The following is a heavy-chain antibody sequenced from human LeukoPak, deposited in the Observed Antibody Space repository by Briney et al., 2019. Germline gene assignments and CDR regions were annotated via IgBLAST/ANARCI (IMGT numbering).Heavy chain of an antibody. Sequence: GGSLRLSCAASGFMFTTYAMSWVRQAPGKGLEWVSSICGDGGRTYYADSVKGRFTISRDNSKDTVFLQMNSLRAEDTAVYYCAKASRQGAVASPLDYWGQGTLVTVSS. J-gene: IGHJ4*02. D-gene: IGHD6-19*01. V-gene: IGHV3-23*01. CDR2: ICGDGGRT. CDR3: AKASRQGAVASPLDY. CDR1: GFMFTTYA.